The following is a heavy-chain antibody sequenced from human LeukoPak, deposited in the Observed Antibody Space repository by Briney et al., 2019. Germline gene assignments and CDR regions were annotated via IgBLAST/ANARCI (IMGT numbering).Heavy chain of an antibody. D-gene: IGHD6-13*01. Sequence: GGSLRLSCAASGFTFSSYWMSWIRQAPGKGLEWVSYISSSGSTIYYADSVKGRFTISRDNAKNSLYLQMNSLRAEDTAVYYCARVGSIAAAGTIDYWGQGTLVTVSS. CDR3: ARVGSIAAAGTIDY. CDR1: GFTFSSYW. V-gene: IGHV3-11*04. J-gene: IGHJ4*02. CDR2: ISSSGSTI.